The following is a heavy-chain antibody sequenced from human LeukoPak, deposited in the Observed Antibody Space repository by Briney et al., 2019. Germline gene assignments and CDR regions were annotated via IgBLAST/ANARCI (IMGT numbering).Heavy chain of an antibody. Sequence: SETLSLTCAVYGGSFSGYYWSLIRQPPGKGLEWIGEINHSGSTNYNPSLKSRVTISVDTSKNQFSLKLSSVTAADTAVYYCARGRAIFGVVITRVPQFDYWGQGTLVTVSS. CDR2: INHSGST. D-gene: IGHD3-3*01. CDR1: GGSFSGYY. J-gene: IGHJ4*02. CDR3: ARGRAIFGVVITRVPQFDY. V-gene: IGHV4-34*01.